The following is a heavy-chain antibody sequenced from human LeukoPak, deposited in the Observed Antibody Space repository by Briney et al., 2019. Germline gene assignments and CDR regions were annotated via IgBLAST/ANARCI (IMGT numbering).Heavy chain of an antibody. CDR3: ARGAHQHSDS. CDR2: LIPSRGSP. CDR1: GYTFTAFY. D-gene: IGHD2-2*01. Sequence: ASVKVSCKASGYTFTAFYIHWVRQAPGQGLEWMAKLIPSRGSPSYAQKFQDRVTLTSDTSTSTVHMELRSLRSDDSAVYYCARGAHQHSDSWGQGTLVSVSS. V-gene: IGHV1-46*01. J-gene: IGHJ4*02.